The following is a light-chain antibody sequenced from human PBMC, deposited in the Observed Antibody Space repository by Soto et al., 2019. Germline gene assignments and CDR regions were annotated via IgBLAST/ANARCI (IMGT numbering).Light chain of an antibody. CDR1: ISNIGSNT. J-gene: IGLJ2*01. Sequence: QAVVTQPPSASGTPGQRVTISCSGSISNIGSNTVNWYQQFPGTAPKLLIYSNSQRPSGVPDRFSGSKSGTSASLAISGLQSEDEADYYCAAWDDSLNGVVFGGGTKLTVL. CDR2: SNS. V-gene: IGLV1-44*01. CDR3: AAWDDSLNGVV.